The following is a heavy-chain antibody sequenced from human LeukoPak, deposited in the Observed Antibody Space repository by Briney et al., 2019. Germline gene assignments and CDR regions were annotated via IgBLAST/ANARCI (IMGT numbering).Heavy chain of an antibody. CDR1: GGSISSYY. V-gene: IGHV4-59*12. Sequence: KPSETLSLTCTVSGGSISSYYWSWIRQPPGKGLEWIGYIYYSGSTNYNPSLKSRVTISVDTSKSQFSLKLSSVTAADTAVYYCARGEPGFGLYYFDYWGQGTLVTVSS. D-gene: IGHD3-10*01. J-gene: IGHJ4*02. CDR3: ARGEPGFGLYYFDY. CDR2: IYYSGST.